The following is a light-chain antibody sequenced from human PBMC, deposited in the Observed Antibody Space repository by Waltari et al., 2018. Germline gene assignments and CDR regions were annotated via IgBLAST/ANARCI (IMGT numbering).Light chain of an antibody. CDR1: SRDVGDRKL. CDR3: CSYGGGTTFVV. V-gene: IGLV2-23*02. Sequence: QSALTQPASVSGSPGQSVTISCPGTSRDVGDRKLVPWYQQHPGTVPQLMIYEVSERPSGGSRRFSGSRCGNTASLTTCGLQAEDVADYSCCSYGGGTTFVVFGGGTKLTVL. J-gene: IGLJ2*01. CDR2: EVS.